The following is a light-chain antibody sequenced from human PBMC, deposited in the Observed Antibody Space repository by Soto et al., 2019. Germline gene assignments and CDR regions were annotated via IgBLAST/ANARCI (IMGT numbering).Light chain of an antibody. V-gene: IGKV1-39*01. Sequence: DIQMTQSPSSLSASVGDRVTIACRASQSISSYLNWYQLKPGKAPKLLIYAASSLQSGVPSRFSGSGSGTDFTLTISSLQPEDFAIYYCQQSFNTPWTFGQGTKVDIK. CDR3: QQSFNTPWT. J-gene: IGKJ1*01. CDR2: AAS. CDR1: QSISSY.